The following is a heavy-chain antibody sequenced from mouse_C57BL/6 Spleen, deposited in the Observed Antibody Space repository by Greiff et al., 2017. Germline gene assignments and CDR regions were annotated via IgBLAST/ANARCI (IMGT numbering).Heavy chain of an antibody. D-gene: IGHD1-1*01. V-gene: IGHV1-69*01. J-gene: IGHJ4*01. Sequence: QVQLQQPGAELVMPGASVKLSCKASGYTFTSYWMHWVKQRPGQGLEWIGEIDPSDSYTNYNQKFKGKSTLTVDTSSSTAYMQLSSLTSEDSAVYDGARRGVVAPYDMDYWGQGTSVTVSS. CDR3: ARRGVVAPYDMDY. CDR1: GYTFTSYW. CDR2: IDPSDSYT.